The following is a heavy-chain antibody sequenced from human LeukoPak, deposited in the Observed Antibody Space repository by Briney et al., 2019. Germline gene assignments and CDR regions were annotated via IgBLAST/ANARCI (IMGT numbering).Heavy chain of an antibody. CDR1: GGTFSSYA. D-gene: IGHD3-10*01. J-gene: IGHJ4*02. V-gene: IGHV1-69*04. Sequence: GASVKVSCKASGGTFSSYAISWVRQAPGQGLEWMGRIIPILGIANYAQKFQGRVTITADKSTSTAYMELSSLRSEDTAVYYCARLSLSYYYGSGSYYFDYWGQGTLVTVSS. CDR2: IIPILGIA. CDR3: ARLSLSYYYGSGSYYFDY.